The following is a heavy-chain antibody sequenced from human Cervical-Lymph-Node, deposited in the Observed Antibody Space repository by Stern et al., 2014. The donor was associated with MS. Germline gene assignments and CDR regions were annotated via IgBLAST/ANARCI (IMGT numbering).Heavy chain of an antibody. CDR1: GYTFTNNW. Sequence: EVQLVESGAEVKKPGESLKISCKGSGYTFTNNWIAWVRQMPGKGLEWMGIIYPDDSDIRYSPSLQGQVTISADKSISTAYLQWSGLNVADSAVYFCARAPPRRKWDDPNYGMDVWGQGTTVTVSS. V-gene: IGHV5-51*03. J-gene: IGHJ6*02. CDR2: IYPDDSDI. CDR3: ARAPPRRKWDDPNYGMDV. D-gene: IGHD1-1*01.